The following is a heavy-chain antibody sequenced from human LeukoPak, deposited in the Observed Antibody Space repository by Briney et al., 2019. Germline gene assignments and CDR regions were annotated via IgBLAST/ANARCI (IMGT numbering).Heavy chain of an antibody. CDR2: ISYDGSNK. CDR3: AKQPTVTPHDAFDI. D-gene: IGHD4-17*01. Sequence: GGSLRLSCAASGFTFNNYGMHWVRQAPGKGLEWVAVISYDGSNKYYADSVKGRFTISRDNSKNTLYLQMNSLRAEDTAVYYCAKQPTVTPHDAFDIWGQGTMVTVS. J-gene: IGHJ3*02. CDR1: GFTFNNYG. V-gene: IGHV3-30*18.